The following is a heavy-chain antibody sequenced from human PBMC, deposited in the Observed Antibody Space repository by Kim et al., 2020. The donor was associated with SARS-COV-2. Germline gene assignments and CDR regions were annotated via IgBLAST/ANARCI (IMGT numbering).Heavy chain of an antibody. J-gene: IGHJ4*02. D-gene: IGHD3-10*01. V-gene: IGHV4-34*01. Sequence: TNSTPSLKSRVTISVDTSKNQFSLKLSSVTAADTAVYYCARGSLWFGEPRWGQGTLVTVSS. CDR2: T. CDR3: ARGSLWFGEPR.